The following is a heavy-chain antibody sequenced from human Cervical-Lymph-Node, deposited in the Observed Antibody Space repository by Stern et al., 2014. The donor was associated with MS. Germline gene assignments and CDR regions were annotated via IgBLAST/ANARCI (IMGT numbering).Heavy chain of an antibody. J-gene: IGHJ4*02. CDR3: ARWERSDSSLDY. V-gene: IGHV4-39*01. D-gene: IGHD3-22*01. CDR1: GGSISSSNYY. Sequence: VQLEESGPGLLKPSETLSLTCTVSGGSISSSNYYWGWIRQPPGKGLKWIGTIYHSGSTYYKPALQSRVTIVRDTSRNQFSLRLTSVTAADTAVYYCARWERSDSSLDYWGQGVLVTVSS. CDR2: IYHSGST.